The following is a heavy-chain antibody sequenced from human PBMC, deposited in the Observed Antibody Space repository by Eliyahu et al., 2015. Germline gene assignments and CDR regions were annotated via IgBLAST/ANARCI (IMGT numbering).Heavy chain of an antibody. CDR1: GXXIXXSXW. CDR3: ARVRDWNRGSLDY. CDR2: IYHSGST. V-gene: IGHV4-4*02. Sequence: QVQLQESGPGLVKPSGTLSXXCAVSGXXIXXSXWWSWVRQPPGKGLEWIGEIYHSGSTNYNPSLKSRVTISVDKSKNQFSLKLSSVTAADTAVYYCARVRDWNRGSLDYWGQGTLVTVSS. D-gene: IGHD1/OR15-1a*01. J-gene: IGHJ4*02.